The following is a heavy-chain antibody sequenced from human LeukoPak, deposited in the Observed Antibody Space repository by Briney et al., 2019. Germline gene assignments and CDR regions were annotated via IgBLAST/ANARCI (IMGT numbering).Heavy chain of an antibody. CDR3: ARDKRDSGSYSDY. J-gene: IGHJ4*02. CDR1: GYTLTELS. Sequence: ASVKVSCKVSGYTLTELSMHWVRQAPRKGLEWMGGFDPEDGETIYAQKFQGRVTITADKSTSTAYMELSSLRSEDTAVYYCARDKRDSGSYSDYWGQGTLVTVSS. D-gene: IGHD3-22*01. CDR2: FDPEDGET. V-gene: IGHV1-24*01.